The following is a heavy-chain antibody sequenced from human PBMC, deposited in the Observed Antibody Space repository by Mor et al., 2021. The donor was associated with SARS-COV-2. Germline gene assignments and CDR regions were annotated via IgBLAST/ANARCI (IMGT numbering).Heavy chain of an antibody. Sequence: QIYPDSVRGRFIISRDNSKNTLYLEMNSLRDEDSAIYYCANTILAAETWGYFAHWGQGALVTVSS. J-gene: IGHJ4*02. D-gene: IGHD6-13*01. CDR2: Q. CDR3: ANTILAAETWGYFAH. V-gene: IGHV3-30-3*02.